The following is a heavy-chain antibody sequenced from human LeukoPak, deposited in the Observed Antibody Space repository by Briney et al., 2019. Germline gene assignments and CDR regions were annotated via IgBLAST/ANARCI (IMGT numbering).Heavy chain of an antibody. V-gene: IGHV3-23*01. J-gene: IGHJ4*02. CDR2: IRGSGDTT. D-gene: IGHD3-10*01. CDR1: GFTFSICG. CDR3: AKFGQTRDGFLDH. Sequence: PGGSLRLSCAASGFTFSICGMTWVRQAPGKRLEWVSAIRGSGDTTHYADSVKGRFTISRDNSKNTLYPQMNSLRAEDTAVYYCAKFGQTRDGFLDHWGQGTLVTVSS.